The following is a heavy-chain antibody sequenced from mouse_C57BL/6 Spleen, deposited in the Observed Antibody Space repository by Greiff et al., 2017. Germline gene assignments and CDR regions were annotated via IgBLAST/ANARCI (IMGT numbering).Heavy chain of an antibody. Sequence: EVKLVESGEGLVKPGGSLKLSCAASGFTFSSYAMSWVRQTPEKRLEWVAYISSGGDYIYYADTVKGRFTISRDNARNTLYLQMSSLKSEDTAMYYCTRGGHITPVVADAMDYWGQGTSVTVSS. V-gene: IGHV5-9-1*02. D-gene: IGHD1-1*01. J-gene: IGHJ4*01. CDR3: TRGGHITPVVADAMDY. CDR2: ISSGGDYI. CDR1: GFTFSSYA.